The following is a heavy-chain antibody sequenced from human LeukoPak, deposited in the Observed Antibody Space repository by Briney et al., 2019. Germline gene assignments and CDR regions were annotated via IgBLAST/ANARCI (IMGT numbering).Heavy chain of an antibody. Sequence: GALRLSCAASGFTFSSYAMQWVRQAPGKGLEWVAVISYDGSNKYYADSVKGRFTISRDNSKNTLYLQMNSLRAEDTAVYYCARLGLRYCSSTSCYAFLDYWGQGTLVTVSS. V-gene: IGHV3-30-3*01. CDR2: ISYDGSNK. J-gene: IGHJ4*02. CDR3: ARLGLRYCSSTSCYAFLDY. D-gene: IGHD2-2*01. CDR1: GFTFSSYA.